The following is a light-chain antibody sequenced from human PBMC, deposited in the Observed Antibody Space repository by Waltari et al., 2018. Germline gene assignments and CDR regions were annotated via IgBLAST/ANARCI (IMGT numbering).Light chain of an antibody. Sequence: DIQVTQSPSTLSASVGDRVTITCRASQSIGNLLAWYQQKPGKAPKLLISKASTLEGGVPSPFRGSGSGAEFTLTINSLLPEDFATYYCQQYNAYWTFGQGTKVEIK. V-gene: IGKV1-5*03. J-gene: IGKJ1*01. CDR2: KAS. CDR3: QQYNAYWT. CDR1: QSIGNL.